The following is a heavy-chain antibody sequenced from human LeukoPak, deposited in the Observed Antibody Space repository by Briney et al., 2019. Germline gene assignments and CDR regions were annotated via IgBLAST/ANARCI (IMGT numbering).Heavy chain of an antibody. V-gene: IGHV4-61*02. CDR2: IYTSGST. D-gene: IGHD1-26*01. CDR3: ARVLSGSYFQH. Sequence: SKTLSLTCTVSGGPISSGSYYWSWIRQPAGTGLEWIGRIYTSGSTNYNPSLKSRVIISVDTSKNQFSLKLSSVTAADTAVYYCARVLSGSYFQHWGQGTLVTVSS. CDR1: GGPISSGSYY. J-gene: IGHJ1*01.